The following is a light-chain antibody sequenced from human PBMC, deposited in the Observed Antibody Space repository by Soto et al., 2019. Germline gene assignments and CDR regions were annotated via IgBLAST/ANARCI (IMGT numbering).Light chain of an antibody. V-gene: IGLV2-23*01. CDR2: EGS. CDR1: SSDVGSYNL. CDR3: CSYAAGSTWV. Sequence: QSALTQPASVSGSPGQSITISCTGTSSDVGSYNLVSWYQQHPGKAPKLMIYEGSKRPSGVSNRFSGSKSGNTASLTISGLQAEDEADYYCCSYAAGSTWVFGGGTQLTVL. J-gene: IGLJ2*01.